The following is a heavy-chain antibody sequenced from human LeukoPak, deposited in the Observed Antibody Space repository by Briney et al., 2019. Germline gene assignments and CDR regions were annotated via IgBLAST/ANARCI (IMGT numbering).Heavy chain of an antibody. CDR3: ARDQEGFDY. V-gene: IGHV1-46*01. J-gene: IGHJ4*02. CDR2: IYPRDGST. Sequence: WASVTVSCKASGYTFTSNYIHWVRQAPGQGLEWTGMIYPRDGSTSYAQKFQGRVTVTRDTSTSTVHMELSGLRSEDTAVYYCARDQEGFDYWGQGTLVTVSS. CDR1: GYTFTSNY.